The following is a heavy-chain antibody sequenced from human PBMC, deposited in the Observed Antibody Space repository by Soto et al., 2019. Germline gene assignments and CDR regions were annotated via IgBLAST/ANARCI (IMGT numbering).Heavy chain of an antibody. D-gene: IGHD6-19*01. CDR3: ARDVGSPLIAVADNYYYYGMDV. Sequence: ASVKVSCKASGGTFSSYAISWVRQAPGQGLEWMGGIIPIFGTANYAQKFQGRVTITADESTSTAYMELSSLRSEDTAVYYCARDVGSPLIAVADNYYYYGMDVWGQGTTVTVSS. V-gene: IGHV1-69*13. CDR1: GGTFSSYA. J-gene: IGHJ6*02. CDR2: IIPIFGTA.